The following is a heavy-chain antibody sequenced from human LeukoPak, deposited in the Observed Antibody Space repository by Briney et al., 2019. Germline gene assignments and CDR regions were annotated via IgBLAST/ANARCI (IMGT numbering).Heavy chain of an antibody. V-gene: IGHV5-51*01. J-gene: IGHJ4*02. Sequence: GESLKISCKGSGYSFTSYWIGWVRQMPGKGLEWMGIIYPGDSDTRYSPSFQGQVTISADKSISTAYLQWSSLKASDTAMYYCARFIRRGSYYGSVDYWGQGTLVTVSS. CDR3: ARFIRRGSYYGSVDY. D-gene: IGHD3-10*01. CDR1: GYSFTSYW. CDR2: IYPGDSDT.